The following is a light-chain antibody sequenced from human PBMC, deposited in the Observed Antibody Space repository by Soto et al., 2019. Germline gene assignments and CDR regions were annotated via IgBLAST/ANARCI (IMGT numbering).Light chain of an antibody. CDR2: AAS. J-gene: IGKJ1*01. V-gene: IGKV1-9*01. Sequence: RWISSPWSRSASVPNIVAINCRASQDIASYLALYQQKPGEAPKLLIYAASTLYGGVPSRFSGSGSGTDFALTLRSLQAEYFATYNCQHPNRYSEALGQGTKVDIK. CDR1: QDIASY. CDR3: QHPNRYSEA.